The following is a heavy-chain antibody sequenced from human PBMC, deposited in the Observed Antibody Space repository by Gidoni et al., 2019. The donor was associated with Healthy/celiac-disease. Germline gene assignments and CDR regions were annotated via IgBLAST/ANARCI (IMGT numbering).Heavy chain of an antibody. V-gene: IGHV3-66*01. CDR3: ARARPPQIAKSYYIDV. CDR1: GFTVGRNY. CDR2: FYSGGST. Sequence: EVQRVEYGGGLVQPGGSLRLSWAASGFTVGRNYMRWVRQAPGKGLKWFSVFYSGGSTAYADSVKGRFTISSYNSKNTLSLPMTSLRAESTAVYYCARARPPQIAKSYYIDVWVKGTTVTVSS. J-gene: IGHJ6*03.